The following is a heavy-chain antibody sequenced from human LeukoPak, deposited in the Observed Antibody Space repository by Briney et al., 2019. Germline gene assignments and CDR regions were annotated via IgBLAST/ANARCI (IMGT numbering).Heavy chain of an antibody. CDR1: GGTFSSYA. V-gene: IGHV1-69*05. Sequence: SVKVSCKASGGTFSSYAISWVRQAPGQGLEWMGGIIPIFGTANYAQKFQGRVTITTNESTSTAYMELSSLRSEDTAVYYCARMYYYGSGSYSNSAHFDYWGQGTLVTVSS. CDR2: IIPIFGTA. CDR3: ARMYYYGSGSYSNSAHFDY. D-gene: IGHD3-10*01. J-gene: IGHJ4*02.